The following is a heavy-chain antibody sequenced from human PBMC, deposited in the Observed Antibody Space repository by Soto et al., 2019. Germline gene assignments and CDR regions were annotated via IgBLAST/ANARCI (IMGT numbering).Heavy chain of an antibody. J-gene: IGHJ4*02. CDR2: IYDSGSP. V-gene: IGHV4-59*01. CDR3: ARGVGSSPPRY. D-gene: IGHD1-26*01. Sequence: SETLSLTCTLSGGSISVYYWSWIRQPPGQALEWIGYIYDSGSPYYNPSLRSRVIISADTSKNQISLKLTSATAADTAVYYCARGVGSSPPRYWGRGTLVTVSS. CDR1: GGSISVYY.